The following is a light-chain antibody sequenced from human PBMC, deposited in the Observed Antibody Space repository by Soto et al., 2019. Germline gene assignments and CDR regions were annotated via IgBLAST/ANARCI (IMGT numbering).Light chain of an antibody. CDR1: QGISGY. V-gene: IGKV3-15*01. Sequence: TQSPSFLSASVGDRVTITCRASQGISGYLAWYQQKPGQAPRLLIYFASTRATDIPARFSGSGSGTEFTLTISSLQSEDFAVYYCQQYNNWPHTFGQGTKLEIK. CDR3: QQYNNWPHT. CDR2: FAS. J-gene: IGKJ2*01.